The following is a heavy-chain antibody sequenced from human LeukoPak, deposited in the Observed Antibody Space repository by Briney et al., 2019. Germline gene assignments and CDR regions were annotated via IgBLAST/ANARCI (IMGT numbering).Heavy chain of an antibody. CDR1: GYTFTGYY. J-gene: IGHJ4*02. D-gene: IGHD2-15*01. CDR2: INPNSGGT. V-gene: IGHV1-2*02. Sequence: ASVKVSCKASGYTFTGYYMHWVRQAPGQGLEWMGWINPNSGGTNYAQKFQGRVTMTRDTSISTAYMELSRLRSDDTAVYYCARERAVVVAANFDYWGQGTLVTASS. CDR3: ARERAVVVAANFDY.